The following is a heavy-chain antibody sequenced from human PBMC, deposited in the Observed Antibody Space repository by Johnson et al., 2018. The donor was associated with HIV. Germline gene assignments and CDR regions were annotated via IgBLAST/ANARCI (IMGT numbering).Heavy chain of an antibody. D-gene: IGHD1-26*01. J-gene: IGHJ3*02. CDR1: GFTFSSYV. Sequence: VQLVESGGGLVQPGGSLRLSCAASGFTFSSYVMSWVRQAPGKALEWVSAISGSGGSTYYADSVKGRFTISRDNSKNTLYLQMNSLRPEDTAVYYCAKDQLVGVDAFDIWGQGTKVTVSS. CDR2: ISGSGGST. V-gene: IGHV3-23*04. CDR3: AKDQLVGVDAFDI.